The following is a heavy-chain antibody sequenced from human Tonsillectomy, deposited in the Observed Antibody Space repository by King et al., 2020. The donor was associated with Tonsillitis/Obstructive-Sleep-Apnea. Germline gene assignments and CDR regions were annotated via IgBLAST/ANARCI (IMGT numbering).Heavy chain of an antibody. D-gene: IGHD6-19*01. J-gene: IGHJ1*01. CDR2: INTNTGNP. CDR3: TRDRSTGWYTGSAEYFQH. CDR1: GYTFTSYS. V-gene: IGHV7-4-1*02. Sequence: QLVQSGSELKKPGASVKVSCKASGYTFTSYSMNWVRQAPGQGLEWMGWINTNTGNPTYAQGFTGRFVFSLDTSVSTAYLQISSLKAEDTAVYYCTRDRSTGWYTGSAEYFQHWGQGTLVTVSS.